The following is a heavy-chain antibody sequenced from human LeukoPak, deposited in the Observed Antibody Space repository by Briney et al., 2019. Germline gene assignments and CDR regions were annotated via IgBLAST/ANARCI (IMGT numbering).Heavy chain of an antibody. V-gene: IGHV3-33*01. CDR2: IWYDGSNK. CDR1: GFTFSSYG. J-gene: IGHJ4*02. D-gene: IGHD3-22*01. Sequence: GGSLRLSCAASGFTFSSYGMHWVRQAPGKGLEWVAGIWYDGSNKYYADSVKGRFTISRDNSKNTLYLQMNSLRAEDTAVYYCARDVSYYDSSGYFDWGQGTLVSVSS. CDR3: ARDVSYYDSSGYFD.